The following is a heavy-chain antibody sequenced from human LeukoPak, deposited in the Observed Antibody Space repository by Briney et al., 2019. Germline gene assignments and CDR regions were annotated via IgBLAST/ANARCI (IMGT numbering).Heavy chain of an antibody. J-gene: IGHJ2*01. CDR2: ISSSSSTI. CDR3: ARDDSSSWPYWYFDL. D-gene: IGHD6-13*01. Sequence: GGSLRLSCAASGFTFSSYSMNWVRQAPGKGLEWVSYISSSSSTIYYADSVKGRFTISRDNAKNSLYLQMNSLRAEDTAVYYCARDDSSSWPYWYFDLWGRGTLVTVSS. CDR1: GFTFSSYS. V-gene: IGHV3-48*04.